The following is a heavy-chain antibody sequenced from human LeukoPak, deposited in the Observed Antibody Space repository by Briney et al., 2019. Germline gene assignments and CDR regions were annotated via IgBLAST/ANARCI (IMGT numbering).Heavy chain of an antibody. V-gene: IGHV4-61*02. D-gene: IGHD3-10*01. Sequence: SETLSLTCTVSGGSISSGSYYWNWIRQPAGKGLEWIGRIYTSGSTNYNPSLKSRVTMSVDTSKNQFSLKLSSVTAADTAVYYCARRSSRYFGSRSYRKYYFDYWGQGTLVIVSS. CDR2: IYTSGST. CDR3: ARRSSRYFGSRSYRKYYFDY. J-gene: IGHJ4*02. CDR1: GGSISSGSYY.